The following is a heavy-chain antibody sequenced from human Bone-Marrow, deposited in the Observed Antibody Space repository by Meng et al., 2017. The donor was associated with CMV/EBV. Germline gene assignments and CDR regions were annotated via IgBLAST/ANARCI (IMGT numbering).Heavy chain of an antibody. CDR2: ISSSSSYI. Sequence: GESLKISCAASGFTFSSYSMNWVRQAPGKGLEWVSSISSSSSYIYYADSVKGRFTISRDNAKNSLYLQMNSLRAEDTAVYYCARDDPLVVPGRFDYWGQGTLVTVSS. J-gene: IGHJ4*02. D-gene: IGHD2-2*01. CDR1: GFTFSSYS. CDR3: ARDDPLVVPGRFDY. V-gene: IGHV3-21*01.